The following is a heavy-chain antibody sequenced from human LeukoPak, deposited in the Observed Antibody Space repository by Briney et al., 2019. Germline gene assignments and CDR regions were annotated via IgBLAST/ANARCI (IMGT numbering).Heavy chain of an antibody. J-gene: IGHJ4*02. D-gene: IGHD1-26*01. CDR2: LDHRGST. CDR3: ARDRAGATDFDY. Sequence: PSETLSLTCTVSGGSISSYYWGWIRQPLGKGLEWIGSLDHRGSTFHNPSLKSRVTMSLDTSKNQFSLTLTSVTAADTAVYYCARDRAGATDFDYWGQGTLVTVSS. CDR1: GGSISSYY. V-gene: IGHV4-38-2*02.